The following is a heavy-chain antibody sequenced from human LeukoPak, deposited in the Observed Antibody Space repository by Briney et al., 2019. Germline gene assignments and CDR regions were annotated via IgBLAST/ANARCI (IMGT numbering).Heavy chain of an antibody. Sequence: GRSLRLSCAASGFTFSSYGMHWVRQAPGKGLEWVSSISSSSSYIYYADSVKGRFTISRDNAKNSLYLQMNSLRAEDTAVYYCARGMYYYDSSGYYFDYWGQGTLVTVSS. D-gene: IGHD3-22*01. V-gene: IGHV3-21*01. J-gene: IGHJ4*02. CDR1: GFTFSSYG. CDR3: ARGMYYYDSSGYYFDY. CDR2: ISSSSSYI.